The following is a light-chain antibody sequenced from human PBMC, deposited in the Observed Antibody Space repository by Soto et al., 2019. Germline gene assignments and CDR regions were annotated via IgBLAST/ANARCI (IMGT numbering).Light chain of an antibody. CDR2: DVG. V-gene: IGLV2-14*03. Sequence: QSVLTQPASVSGSPGQSITISCNRTHSDIGNYNYVSWYQHLPGKAPKLMIYDVGSRPSGVSSRFSGSKSGNTASLAISGLQAEDEADYYCNSYREDHPRFYVFGTGTKVT. CDR1: HSDIGNYNY. CDR3: NSYREDHPRFYV. J-gene: IGLJ1*01.